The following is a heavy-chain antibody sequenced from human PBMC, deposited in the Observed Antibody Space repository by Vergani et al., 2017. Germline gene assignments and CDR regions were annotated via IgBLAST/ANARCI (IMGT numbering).Heavy chain of an antibody. V-gene: IGHV4-31*03. CDR3: ARVRGDSGYAAYYYYYYMDV. J-gene: IGHJ6*03. CDR2: IYYSGST. Sequence: QVQLQESGPGLVKPSQTLSLPCTVSGGSISSGGYYWSWIRQHPGKGLEWIGYIYYSGSTYYNPSLQSRVTISVDTSKNQFSLKLSSVTAADTAVYYCARVRGDSGYAAYYYYYYMDVWGKGTTVSVSS. D-gene: IGHD5-12*01. CDR1: GGSISSGGYY.